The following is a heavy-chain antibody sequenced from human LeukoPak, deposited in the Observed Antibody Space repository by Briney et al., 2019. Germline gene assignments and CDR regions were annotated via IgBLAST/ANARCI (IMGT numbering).Heavy chain of an antibody. D-gene: IGHD1-26*01. CDR1: GASISSHY. Sequence: PSETLSLTCTVSGASISSHYWSWIRQPAGKGLEWIGRIYTSGNTNYNPSLKSRVTMSVDMSKNQFSLKLTSMTAADTAVYFCARDNVVDATSGIDYWGQGTLVTVSS. CDR2: IYTSGNT. V-gene: IGHV4-4*07. CDR3: ARDNVVDATSGIDY. J-gene: IGHJ4*02.